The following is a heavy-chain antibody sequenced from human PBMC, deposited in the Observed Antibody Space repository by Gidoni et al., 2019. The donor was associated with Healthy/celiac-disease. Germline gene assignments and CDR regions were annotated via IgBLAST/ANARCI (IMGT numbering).Heavy chain of an antibody. D-gene: IGHD5-12*01. V-gene: IGHV4-34*01. CDR2: INHSGST. CDR3: ARGDWTEMATIEVPNAFDI. Sequence: GEINHSGSTNYNPSLKSRVTISVDTSKNQFSLKLSSVTAADTAVYYCARGDWTEMATIEVPNAFDIWGQGTMVTVSS. J-gene: IGHJ3*02.